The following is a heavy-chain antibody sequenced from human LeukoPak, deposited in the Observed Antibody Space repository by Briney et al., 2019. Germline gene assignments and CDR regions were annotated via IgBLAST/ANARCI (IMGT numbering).Heavy chain of an antibody. D-gene: IGHD1-26*01. CDR3: ARDLFSTAGAYDY. Sequence: GGSLRLSCAASGFTFSNAWMSWVRQAPGKGLEWVANIKQDGSEKYYVDSMNGRFTISRDNAKNSLYLQMNSLRAEDTAIYYCARDLFSTAGAYDYWGQGTLVTVSS. V-gene: IGHV3-7*01. CDR2: IKQDGSEK. CDR1: GFTFSNAW. J-gene: IGHJ4*02.